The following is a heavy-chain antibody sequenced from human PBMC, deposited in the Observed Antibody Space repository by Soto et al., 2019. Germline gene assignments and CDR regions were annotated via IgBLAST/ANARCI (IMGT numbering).Heavy chain of an antibody. CDR3: AKDRGYCTSDECYTGDYGS. V-gene: IGHV3-23*01. CDR1: GFTFSSYA. CDR2: LTGSGGST. Sequence: GGSLRLSCAASGFTFSSYAMSWVRQAPGKGLEWVSILTGSGGSTYYADSVKGRFTISRDNSKNTLYLQMNSLRADDTAVYYCAKDRGYCTSDECYTGDYGSRGQGTLVTVSS. D-gene: IGHD2-8*01. J-gene: IGHJ4*02.